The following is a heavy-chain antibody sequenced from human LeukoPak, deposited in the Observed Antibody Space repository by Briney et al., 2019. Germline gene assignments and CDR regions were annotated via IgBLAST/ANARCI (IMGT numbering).Heavy chain of an antibody. D-gene: IGHD4-23*01. CDR2: ISSGGSGI. V-gene: IGHV3-11*01. CDR1: GFTFSDYY. Sequence: GGSLRLSCAASGFTFSDYYMGWIRQAPGKGLEWVSYISSGGSGIYYADSVKGRFTISRDNAKNSLYLQMNSLRAEDTAVYYCARGCIYGGNSCGFYWGQGTLVTVSS. CDR3: ARGCIYGGNSCGFY. J-gene: IGHJ4*02.